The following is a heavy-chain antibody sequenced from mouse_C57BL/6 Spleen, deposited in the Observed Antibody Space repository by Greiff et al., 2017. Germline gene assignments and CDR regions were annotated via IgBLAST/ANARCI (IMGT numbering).Heavy chain of an antibody. D-gene: IGHD1-1*01. CDR1: GYTFTSYW. Sequence: QVQLQQPGAELVRPGSSVKLSCKASGYTFTSYWMHWVKQRPIQGLEWIGNIDPSDSETHYNQKFKDKATLTVDKSSSTAYMQLSSLTSEDSAVYYCASIGENYYGSSNYFDYWGQGTTLTVSS. CDR3: ASIGENYYGSSNYFDY. V-gene: IGHV1-52*01. J-gene: IGHJ2*01. CDR2: IDPSDSET.